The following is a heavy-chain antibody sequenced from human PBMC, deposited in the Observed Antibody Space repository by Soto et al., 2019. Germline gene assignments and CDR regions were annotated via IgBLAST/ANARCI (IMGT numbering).Heavy chain of an antibody. CDR3: ARLGGITMLFAP. CDR2: SDPSDSYA. CDR1: GYSFTSYW. Sequence: VQLVQSGAEVKKPGESLRISCQGSGYSFTSYWISWVRQMPGKGLEWRGTSDPSDSYANYSPSFQGHVTISADKSSRTAYLHWSRLEASDTAMYSCARLGGITMLFAPWGEGTLVTVSS. J-gene: IGHJ5*02. V-gene: IGHV5-10-1*01. D-gene: IGHD3-10*02.